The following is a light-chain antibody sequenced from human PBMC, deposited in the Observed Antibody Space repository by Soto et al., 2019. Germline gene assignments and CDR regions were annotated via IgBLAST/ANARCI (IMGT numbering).Light chain of an antibody. J-gene: IGKJ1*01. Sequence: DIQMTQSPSSLSASVGDSVTITCRASQTISSWLAWYQQKPGIAPKLLIYDTSSLRSGVPSRFSGSASGTDFTLTISNLQPNDSATYYCQQANSFPRTFGQGTKVEIK. CDR3: QQANSFPRT. CDR1: QTISSW. V-gene: IGKV1-12*01. CDR2: DTS.